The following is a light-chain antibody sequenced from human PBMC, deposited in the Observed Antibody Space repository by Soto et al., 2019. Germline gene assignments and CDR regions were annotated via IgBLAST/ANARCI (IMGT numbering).Light chain of an antibody. Sequence: EIVLTQSPATLSLSPGEGATLSCRASQSVSSNLAWYQQKPGQAPRLLIYGASSRATGIPDRFSGSGSGTDFTLTISRLEPEDFAVYYCQQYGSSPPITFGQGTRLEIK. CDR3: QQYGSSPPIT. J-gene: IGKJ5*01. CDR1: QSVSSN. CDR2: GAS. V-gene: IGKV3-20*01.